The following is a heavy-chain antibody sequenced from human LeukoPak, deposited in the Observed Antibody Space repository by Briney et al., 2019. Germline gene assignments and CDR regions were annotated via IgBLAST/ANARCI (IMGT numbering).Heavy chain of an antibody. CDR1: GGSISSSSYY. Sequence: SETLSLTCTVSGGSISSSSYYWGWIRQPPGKGLEWIGEINHSGSTNYNPSLKSRVTISVDTSKNQFSLKLSSVTAADTAVYYCARGPLIAAAGFYYYYYMDVWGKGTTVTVSS. CDR2: INHSGST. CDR3: ARGPLIAAAGFYYYYYMDV. V-gene: IGHV4-39*07. D-gene: IGHD6-13*01. J-gene: IGHJ6*03.